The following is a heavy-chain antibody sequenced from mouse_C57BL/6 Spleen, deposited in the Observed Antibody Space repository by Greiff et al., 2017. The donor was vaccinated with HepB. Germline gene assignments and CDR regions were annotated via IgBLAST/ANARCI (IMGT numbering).Heavy chain of an antibody. D-gene: IGHD1-1*01. CDR3: ARPLITTVVAKAY. J-gene: IGHJ3*01. V-gene: IGHV1-64*01. CDR2: IHPNSGST. CDR1: GYTFTSYW. Sequence: QVQLQQPGAELVKPGASVKLSCKASGYTFTSYWMHWVKQRPGQGLEWIGMIHPNSGSTNYNEKFKSKATLTVDKSSSTAYMQLSSLTSEDSAVYYCARPLITTVVAKAYCGQGTLFTVSA.